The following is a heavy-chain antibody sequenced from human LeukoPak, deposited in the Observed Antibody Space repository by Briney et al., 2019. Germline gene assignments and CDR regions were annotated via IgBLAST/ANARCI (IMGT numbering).Heavy chain of an antibody. J-gene: IGHJ4*02. CDR2: ISSSSSYI. Sequence: PGGSLRLSCAASGFTFSSYSLNWVRQAPGKGLEWVSSISSSSSYIYYADSVKGRFTTSRDNAKNSLYLQMNILRAEDTAVYYCARHYDSNSYGPGYWGQGTLVTVSS. CDR3: ARHYDSNSYGPGY. CDR1: GFTFSSYS. V-gene: IGHV3-21*01. D-gene: IGHD3-22*01.